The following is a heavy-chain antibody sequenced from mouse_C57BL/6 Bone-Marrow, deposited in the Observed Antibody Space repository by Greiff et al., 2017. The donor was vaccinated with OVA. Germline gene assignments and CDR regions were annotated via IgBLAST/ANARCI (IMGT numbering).Heavy chain of an antibody. D-gene: IGHD1-1*01. V-gene: IGHV1-50*01. J-gene: IGHJ2*01. Sequence: QVQLKQPGAELVKPGASVKLSCKASGYTFTSYWMQWVKQRPGQGLEWIGEIDPSDSYTNYNQKFKGKATLTVDTSSSTAYMQLSSLTSEDSAVYYCARVVENFDYWGQGTTLTVSS. CDR2: IDPSDSYT. CDR3: ARVVENFDY. CDR1: GYTFTSYW.